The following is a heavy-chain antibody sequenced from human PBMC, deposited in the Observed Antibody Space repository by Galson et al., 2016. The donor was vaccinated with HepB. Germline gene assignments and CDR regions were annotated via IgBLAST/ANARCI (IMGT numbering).Heavy chain of an antibody. V-gene: IGHV1-18*01. D-gene: IGHD1-26*01. J-gene: IGHJ6*02. CDR3: AREQGVGYAMDV. CDR1: GYTFTHYG. Sequence: SVKVSCKASGYTFTHYGLNWVRQAPGQGLEWMGWISTDNDNTNYAQKLQGRVTMTTDTSTSTAYMELRSLSSDDTAMYYCAREQGVGYAMDVWGQGTTVTVSS. CDR2: ISTDNDNT.